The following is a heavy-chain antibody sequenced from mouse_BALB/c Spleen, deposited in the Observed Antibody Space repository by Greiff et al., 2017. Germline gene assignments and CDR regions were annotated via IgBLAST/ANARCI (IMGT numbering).Heavy chain of an antibody. V-gene: IGHV1S127*01. D-gene: IGHD3-1*01. Sequence: QVQLQQSGAELVKPGASVKMSCKASGYTFTSYWMHWVKQRPGQGLEWIGVIDPSDSYTSYNQKFKGKATLTVDTSSSTAYMQLSSLTSEDSAVYYCTRSGRYDAMDYWGQGTSVTVSS. J-gene: IGHJ4*01. CDR1: GYTFTSYW. CDR2: IDPSDSYT. CDR3: TRSGRYDAMDY.